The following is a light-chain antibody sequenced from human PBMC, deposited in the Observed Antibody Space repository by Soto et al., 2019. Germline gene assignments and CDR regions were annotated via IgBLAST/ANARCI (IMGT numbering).Light chain of an antibody. CDR2: SAS. CDR1: QDISIY. V-gene: IGKV1-16*01. CDR3: QQSYSTPRT. Sequence: DVQMTQSPSSLSASVGDRVTLTCRASQDISIYLAWFQQKPGKAPKSLLYSASNLQSGVPSRFSGSGSGTDFTLTISSLQPEDFATYYCQQSYSTPRTFGQGTKVEIK. J-gene: IGKJ1*01.